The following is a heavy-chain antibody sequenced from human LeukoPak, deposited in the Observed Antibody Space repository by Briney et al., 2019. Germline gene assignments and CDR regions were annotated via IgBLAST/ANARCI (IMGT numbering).Heavy chain of an antibody. D-gene: IGHD1-26*01. V-gene: IGHV4-31*03. CDR2: IYYSGST. CDR3: ARGCSLELLRDWFDP. J-gene: IGHJ5*02. Sequence: SETLSLTCTVSGGSISSGGYYWSWIRQHPGKGLEWIGYIYYSGSTYYNPSLKSRVTISADTSKNQFSLKLSSVTAADTAVYYCARGCSLELLRDWFDPWGQGTLVTVSS. CDR1: GGSISSGGYY.